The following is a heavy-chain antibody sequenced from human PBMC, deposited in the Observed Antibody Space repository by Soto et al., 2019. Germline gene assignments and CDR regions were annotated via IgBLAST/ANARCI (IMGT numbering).Heavy chain of an antibody. D-gene: IGHD2-15*01. CDR2: IWYDGSNK. Sequence: PGGSLRLSCAASGFTFSSYGMHWVRQAPGKGLEWVAVIWYDGSNKYYADSVKGRFTISRDNSKNTLYLQMNSLRAEDTAVYYCARDWQYCSGGSCYSCMDVWGQGTTVTVSS. J-gene: IGHJ6*02. CDR1: GFTFSSYG. V-gene: IGHV3-33*01. CDR3: ARDWQYCSGGSCYSCMDV.